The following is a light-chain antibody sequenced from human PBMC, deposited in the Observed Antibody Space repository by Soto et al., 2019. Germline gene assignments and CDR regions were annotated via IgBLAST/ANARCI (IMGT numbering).Light chain of an antibody. CDR2: AAS. CDR1: QSISSSY. CDR3: QQYGSSSYT. Sequence: EIVLTQSPGTLSLSPGERATLSCRASQSISSSYLAWYQQKPGQAPRLLIYAASSRATGIPDRFSGSGSGTDFTLTISRLEPEDFAVYYCQQYGSSSYTLGQGTQSEIK. J-gene: IGKJ2*01. V-gene: IGKV3-20*01.